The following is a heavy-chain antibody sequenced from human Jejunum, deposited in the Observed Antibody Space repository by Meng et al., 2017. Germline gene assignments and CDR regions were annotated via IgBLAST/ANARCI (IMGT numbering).Heavy chain of an antibody. CDR3: AQSDYFHY. CDR2: IRYDGSSA. J-gene: IGHJ4*02. V-gene: IGHV3-74*01. CDR1: GFIFSERW. Sequence: DVQLVESGGGLVQPGGSLRLSCAASGFIFSERWMHWVRQAPGRGLVWVSRIRYDGSSANYADSVKGRFTISRDNAKNTLYLQMDSLRAGDTAVYYCAQSDYFHYWGQGALVTVSS.